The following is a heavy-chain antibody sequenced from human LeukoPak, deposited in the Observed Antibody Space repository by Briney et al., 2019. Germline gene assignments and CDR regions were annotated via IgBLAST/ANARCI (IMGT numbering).Heavy chain of an antibody. Sequence: GGSLRLSCAASGFIFNSYAMSWVRQAPGKGLEWVSAISRSSGRTYHADSVKGRFTISRDNSRNTLFLQMNSLRADDTAVYYCARDSSSSAYYYYGMDVWGQGTTVTVSS. D-gene: IGHD6-6*01. J-gene: IGHJ6*02. CDR2: ISRSSGRT. CDR3: ARDSSSSAYYYYGMDV. CDR1: GFIFNSYA. V-gene: IGHV3-23*01.